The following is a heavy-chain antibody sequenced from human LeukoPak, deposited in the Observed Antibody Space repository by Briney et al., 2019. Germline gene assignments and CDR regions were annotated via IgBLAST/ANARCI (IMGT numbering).Heavy chain of an antibody. CDR2: SYYRGTT. CDR3: ATSRDTTMVSPGE. CDR1: GASITSYY. V-gene: IGHV4-59*01. J-gene: IGHJ4*02. D-gene: IGHD5-18*01. Sequence: PETLSLTCTVSGASITSYYWSWVRQPPAKGLEGVGYSYYRGTTNFNRSLKSRVSISVERSKNQLFLSLSSVPAADTAVYYCATSRDTTMVSPGEWGQGALVTVSS.